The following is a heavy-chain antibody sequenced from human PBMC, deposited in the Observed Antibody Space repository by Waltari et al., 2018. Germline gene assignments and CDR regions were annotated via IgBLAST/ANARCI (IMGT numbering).Heavy chain of an antibody. V-gene: IGHV3-23*01. CDR2: ISGSGGST. Sequence: EVQLLESGGGLVQPGGSLRLSCAASGFTFSSHAMSWVRQAPGKGLAWVSAISGSGGSTYYADSVKGRFTISRDNSKNTLYLQMNSLRAEDTAVYYCAKTIAVAGPRAYYFDYWGQGTLVTVSS. CDR3: AKTIAVAGPRAYYFDY. D-gene: IGHD6-19*01. CDR1: GFTFSSHA. J-gene: IGHJ4*02.